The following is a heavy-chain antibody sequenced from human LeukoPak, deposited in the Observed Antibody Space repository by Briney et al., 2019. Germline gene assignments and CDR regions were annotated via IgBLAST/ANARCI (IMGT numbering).Heavy chain of an antibody. Sequence: GVSLRLSCAASGFTFSNAWMSWVRQAPGKGLEWVGRIKSKTDGGTTDYAAPVKGRFTISRDDSKNTLYLQMNSLKTEDTAVYYCTTAFSDDYGDYDDYWGQGTLVTVSS. CDR2: IKSKTDGGTT. CDR1: GFTFSNAW. V-gene: IGHV3-15*01. D-gene: IGHD4-17*01. CDR3: TTAFSDDYGDYDDY. J-gene: IGHJ4*02.